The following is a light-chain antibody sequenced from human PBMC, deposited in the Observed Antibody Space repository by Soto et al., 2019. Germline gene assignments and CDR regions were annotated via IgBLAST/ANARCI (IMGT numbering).Light chain of an antibody. Sequence: QSVLTQPPSASGTPGQTVVISCSGSNSNIETNYVFWYQQLPGAAPKPLMYRNSQRPSGVPDRFSGSKSGTSASLAISGLLSDDEADYYCASWDDSLIGWVFGGGTKLTVL. CDR3: ASWDDSLIGWV. V-gene: IGLV1-47*01. CDR1: NSNIETNY. J-gene: IGLJ3*02. CDR2: RNS.